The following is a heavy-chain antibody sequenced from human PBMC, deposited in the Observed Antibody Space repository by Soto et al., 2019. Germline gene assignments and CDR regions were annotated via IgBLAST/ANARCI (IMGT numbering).Heavy chain of an antibody. D-gene: IGHD3-22*01. V-gene: IGHV4-31*03. CDR2: IHYSGNT. CDR3: ARDSLDSSGNFMRHPDAFDV. J-gene: IGHJ3*01. CDR1: GGSINSDGYY. Sequence: QVQLQESGPGLVKPSQTLSLTCTVSGGSINSDGYYWSWIRQHPGKGLEWIGYIHYSGNTYYNPSLKSRITIPIDTSKNQFSLQLSSVTVADTAVYFCARDSLDSSGNFMRHPDAFDVWGQGTGVAVSS.